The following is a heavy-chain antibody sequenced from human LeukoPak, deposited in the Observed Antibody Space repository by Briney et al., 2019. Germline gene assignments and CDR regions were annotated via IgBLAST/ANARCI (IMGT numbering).Heavy chain of an antibody. CDR2: ISTYNGNT. CDR3: ASVLRYDFWSAYYFDY. Sequence: GPSVKLFCKASGYTFNSYDISWVRQAPGQGLEWMAWISTYNGNTNYEQKVKGSGTMTTGTATRTVYMEMRSVRSDDTGVYYCASVLRYDFWSAYYFDYWGQGTLVTVSS. J-gene: IGHJ4*02. V-gene: IGHV1-18*01. CDR1: GYTFNSYD. D-gene: IGHD3-3*01.